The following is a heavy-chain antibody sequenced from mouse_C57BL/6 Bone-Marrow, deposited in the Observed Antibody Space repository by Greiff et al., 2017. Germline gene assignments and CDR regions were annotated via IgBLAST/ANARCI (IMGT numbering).Heavy chain of an antibody. Sequence: EVKVVESGPGMVKPSQSLSLTCTVTGYSITSGYDWHWIRHFPGNKLEWMGYISYSGSTNYNPSLKSRISITHDTSKNHFFLKLNSVTTEDTATYYCARADWDGAFDYWGQGTTLTVSS. CDR3: ARADWDGAFDY. D-gene: IGHD4-1*01. V-gene: IGHV3-1*01. CDR1: GYSITSGYD. J-gene: IGHJ2*01. CDR2: ISYSGST.